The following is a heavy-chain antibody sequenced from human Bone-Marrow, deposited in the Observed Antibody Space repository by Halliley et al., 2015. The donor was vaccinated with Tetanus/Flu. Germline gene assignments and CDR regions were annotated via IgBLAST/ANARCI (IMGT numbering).Heavy chain of an antibody. CDR1: GFTFSDYY. V-gene: IGHV3-30*14. J-gene: IGHJ6*02. Sequence: SLRLSCAASGFTFSDYYMSWIRQAPGKGLEWVAVISHDGGTKYFADSVKGRFTISRDNSKNTLYLQMNSLRAEDTAVYYCARPSWGPYHYYYGLDVWGQGTTVTVSS. CDR2: ISHDGGTK. D-gene: IGHD7-27*01. CDR3: ARPSWGPYHYYYGLDV.